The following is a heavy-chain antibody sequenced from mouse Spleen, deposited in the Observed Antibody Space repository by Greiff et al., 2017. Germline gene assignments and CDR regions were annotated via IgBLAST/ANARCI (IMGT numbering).Heavy chain of an antibody. V-gene: IGHV5-6*01. CDR1: GFTFSSYG. D-gene: IGHD2-1*01. J-gene: IGHJ2*01. CDR3: ARQGDGNYVFDY. CDR2: ISSGGSYT. Sequence: EVQLVESGGDLVKPGGSLKLSCAASGFTFSSYGMSWVRQTPDKRLEWVATISSGGSYTYYPDSVKGRFTISRDNAKNTLYLQMSSLKSEDTAMYYCARQGDGNYVFDYWGQGTTLTVSS.